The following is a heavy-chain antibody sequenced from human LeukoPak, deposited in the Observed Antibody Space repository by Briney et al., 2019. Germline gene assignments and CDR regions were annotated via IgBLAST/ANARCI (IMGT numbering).Heavy chain of an antibody. CDR2: ISAYNGNT. Sequence: ASVRVSCKASGYTFTSYGISWVRQAPGQGLEWMGWISAYNGNTNYAQKLQGRVTMTTDTSTSTAYMELRSLRSDDTAVYYCAREGYSYGLNWFDPWGQGTLVIVSS. J-gene: IGHJ5*02. V-gene: IGHV1-18*01. CDR1: GYTFTSYG. CDR3: AREGYSYGLNWFDP. D-gene: IGHD5-18*01.